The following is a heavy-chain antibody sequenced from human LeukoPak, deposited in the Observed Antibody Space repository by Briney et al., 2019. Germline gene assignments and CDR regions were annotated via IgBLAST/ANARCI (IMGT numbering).Heavy chain of an antibody. CDR2: IWYDGSNK. CDR3: ARDEGSSSSEFDY. CDR1: GFTFSSYG. J-gene: IGHJ4*02. D-gene: IGHD6-6*01. Sequence: PGGSLRLSCAASGFTFSSYGMHWVRQAPGKGLEWVAVIWYDGSNKYYADSVKGRFTISRDNSENTLYLQVNSLRAEDTAVYYCARDEGSSSSEFDYWGQGTLVTVSS. V-gene: IGHV3-33*01.